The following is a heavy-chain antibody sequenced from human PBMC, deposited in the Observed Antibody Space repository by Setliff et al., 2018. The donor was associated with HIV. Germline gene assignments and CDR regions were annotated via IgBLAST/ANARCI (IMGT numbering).Heavy chain of an antibody. CDR3: ARDRGYTIVGAAEGDH. CDR2: INADSSST. Sequence: PGGSLRLSCAASGFTFSNYAMSWVRQAPGKGLVWVSRINADSSSTTYADSVKGRFTISRDNAKNTVYLQMNSLRAEDTAVYYCARDRGYTIVGAAEGDHWGQGSLVTVSS. V-gene: IGHV3-74*01. CDR1: GFTFSNYA. J-gene: IGHJ4*02. D-gene: IGHD1-26*01.